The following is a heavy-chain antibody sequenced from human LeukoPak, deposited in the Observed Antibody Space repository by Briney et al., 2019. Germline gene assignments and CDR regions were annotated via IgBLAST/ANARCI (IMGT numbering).Heavy chain of an antibody. Sequence: GGSLRLSCAASGFTFSDFYMSWVRQAPGKGLEWVANINKDGSEEKYVDSVKGRFTISRDNAKNSLYLQMSSLRADDTAVYYCARRPHCQDFWGRGTRVTVSS. V-gene: IGHV3-7*03. CDR2: INKDGSEE. J-gene: IGHJ4*02. CDR3: ARRPHCQDF. CDR1: GFTFSDFY.